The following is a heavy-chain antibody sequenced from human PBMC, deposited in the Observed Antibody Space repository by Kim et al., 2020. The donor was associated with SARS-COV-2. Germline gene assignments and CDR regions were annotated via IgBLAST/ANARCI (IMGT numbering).Heavy chain of an antibody. CDR3: ARDADWNDDGYFDY. CDR2: IWYDGSNK. CDR1: GFTFSNYG. J-gene: IGHJ4*02. Sequence: GGSLRLSCAASGFTFSNYGMHWVRQAPGKGLEWVAVIWYDGSNKYYGDSVKGRFTISRDNSKNTLYLQMNSLRAEDTAVYYCARDADWNDDGYFDYWGQGTLVTVSS. D-gene: IGHD1-1*01. V-gene: IGHV3-33*01.